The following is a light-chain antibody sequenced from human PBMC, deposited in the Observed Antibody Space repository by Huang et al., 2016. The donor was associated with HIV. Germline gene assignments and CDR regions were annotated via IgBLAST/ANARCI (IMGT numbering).Light chain of an antibody. J-gene: IGKJ3*01. CDR1: QSVSSSY. V-gene: IGKV3-20*01. Sequence: IVLTQSPGTLSLSPGERATLSCRASQSVSSSYLAWYQQKPGQTPRLLIFGGSNRATDIPDRFTGSGSGTDFTLTISRLEPEDFAVYYCQHYGGSPPFTFGPGTKVDIK. CDR3: QHYGGSPPFT. CDR2: GGS.